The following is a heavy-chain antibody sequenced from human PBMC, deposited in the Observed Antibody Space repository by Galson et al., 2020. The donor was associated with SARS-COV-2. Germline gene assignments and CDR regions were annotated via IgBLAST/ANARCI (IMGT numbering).Heavy chain of an antibody. V-gene: IGHV3-23*01. CDR2: VTGSGGNT. CDR3: AKDWSGERCDGEGLLD. Sequence: GGSLRLSCAASGFSFSTYAMSWVRQAPGKGLEWVSSVTGSGGNTHYADSVRGRFTISRDNSQNTVYLQMNSLRAEDTAVYYCAKDWSGERCDGEGLLDCGQGTLVTVSS. J-gene: IGHJ4*02. CDR1: GFSFSTYA. D-gene: IGHD2-21*01.